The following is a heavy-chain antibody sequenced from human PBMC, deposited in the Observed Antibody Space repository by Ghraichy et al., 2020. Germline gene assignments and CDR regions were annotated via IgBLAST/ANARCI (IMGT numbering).Heavy chain of an antibody. CDR2: IKSKTDGGTT. J-gene: IGHJ3*02. Sequence: GGSLRLSCAASGFTFSNAWMSWVRQAPGKGLEWVGRIKSKTDGGTTDYAAPVKGRFTISRDDSKNTLYLQMNSLKTEDTAVYYCTTDGSQYDFWSGYYSFDAFDIWGQGTMVTVSS. D-gene: IGHD3-3*01. V-gene: IGHV3-15*01. CDR3: TTDGSQYDFWSGYYSFDAFDI. CDR1: GFTFSNAW.